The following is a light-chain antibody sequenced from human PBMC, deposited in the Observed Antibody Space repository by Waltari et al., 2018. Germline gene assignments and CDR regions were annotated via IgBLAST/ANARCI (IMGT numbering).Light chain of an antibody. J-gene: IGKJ1*01. CDR3: QQYYSIPPWT. CDR1: QSVLYNSNNKNY. Sequence: DIVMTQSPDSLAVSLGERATINCKSSQSVLYNSNNKNYLAWDQQKPGQPPKLLIYWASTRQSGVPDRFSGSGSGTDFTLTISSLQAEDVVVYYCQQYYSIPPWTFGQGTKVEIK. CDR2: WAS. V-gene: IGKV4-1*01.